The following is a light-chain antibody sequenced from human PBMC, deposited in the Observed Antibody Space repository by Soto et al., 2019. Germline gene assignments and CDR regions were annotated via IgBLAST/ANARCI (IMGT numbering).Light chain of an antibody. V-gene: IGLV4-69*01. CDR2: LNSDGSH. J-gene: IGLJ3*02. CDR3: QTWSTDIRV. CDR1: SGHNSYA. Sequence: QLVLTQPPSASASPGASVKLTCTLSSGHNSYAIAWHQQQPEKGPRYLMKLNSDGSHSKGDGIPGRFSGSSSGAERYLTISSLQSEDEADYYCQTWSTDIRVFGGGTKLTVL.